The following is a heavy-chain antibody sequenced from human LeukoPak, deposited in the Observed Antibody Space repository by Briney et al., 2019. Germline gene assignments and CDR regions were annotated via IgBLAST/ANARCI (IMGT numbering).Heavy chain of an antibody. CDR3: AAGVGYTYGLSLGATALISDI. V-gene: IGHV1-58*02. J-gene: IGHJ3*02. D-gene: IGHD5-18*01. CDR1: GFTFSGCA. Sequence: ASVKVSFKASGFTFSGCAMQWLRQARGQRLEWIGWIVVGTGKKDYAQRFQERVTITTGMTTSTAYMELSSLRSEDTAVYYCAAGVGYTYGLSLGATALISDIWGQGTKVTVSA. CDR2: IVVGTGKK.